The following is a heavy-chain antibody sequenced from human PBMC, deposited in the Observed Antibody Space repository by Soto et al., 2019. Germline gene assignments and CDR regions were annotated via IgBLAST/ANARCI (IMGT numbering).Heavy chain of an antibody. CDR1: GFTFNTFA. D-gene: IGHD2-15*01. J-gene: IGHJ4*02. CDR2: LSGSGSLS. CDR3: ARDRGGALDS. V-gene: IGHV3-23*01. Sequence: EVLLLESGGGLVQPGGSLRLSCVVSGFTFNTFAMTWVRQAPGKGLEWVSALSGSGSLSYYADSVKGRFTISRDNSKNTLYLQMNNRRVDKTAVYFCARDRGGALDSWGQGTLVTVSS.